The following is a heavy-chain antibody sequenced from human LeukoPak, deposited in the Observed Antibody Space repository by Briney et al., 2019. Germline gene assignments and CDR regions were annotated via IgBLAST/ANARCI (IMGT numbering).Heavy chain of an antibody. Sequence: PGGSLRLSCAASGFTFSSYSMNWVRQAPGKGLEWVSYISSSSSTIYYADSVKGRFTISRDNAKNSLYLQMNSLRAEDTAVYYCAREPYYYDSSGYFAFDIWGQGTMVTVSS. V-gene: IGHV3-48*01. CDR1: GFTFSSYS. CDR3: AREPYYYDSSGYFAFDI. D-gene: IGHD3-22*01. J-gene: IGHJ3*02. CDR2: ISSSSSTI.